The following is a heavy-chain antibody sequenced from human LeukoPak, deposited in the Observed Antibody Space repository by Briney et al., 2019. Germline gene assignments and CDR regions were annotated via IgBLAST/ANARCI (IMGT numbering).Heavy chain of an antibody. J-gene: IGHJ4*02. CDR1: GFTFSSYG. D-gene: IGHD1-26*01. CDR2: IWYDGSDK. V-gene: IGHV3-33*01. Sequence: GGSLRLSCAASGFTFSSYGMHWVRQAPGKGLEGVAVIWYDGSDKYYADPVKGRFTISRDNSENTLSLEMNSLRAEDTAVYYCARLVGARGGYFDPWGQGTQVTVSS. CDR3: ARLVGARGGYFDP.